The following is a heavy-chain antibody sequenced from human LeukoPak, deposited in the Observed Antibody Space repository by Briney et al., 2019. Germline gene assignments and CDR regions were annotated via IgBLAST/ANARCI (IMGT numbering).Heavy chain of an antibody. Sequence: SETLSLTCTVSGGSISSYYWSWIRQPPGKGLEWIGYIYYSGSTNYNPSLKSRVTISVDTSKNQFSLKLSSVIAADTAVYYCARSLGKNSGYDRYYFDYWGQGTLVTVSS. D-gene: IGHD5-12*01. J-gene: IGHJ4*02. CDR2: IYYSGST. CDR3: ARSLGKNSGYDRYYFDY. CDR1: GGSISSYY. V-gene: IGHV4-59*01.